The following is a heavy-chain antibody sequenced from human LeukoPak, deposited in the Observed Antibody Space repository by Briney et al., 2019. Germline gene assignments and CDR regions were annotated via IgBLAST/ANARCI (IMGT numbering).Heavy chain of an antibody. D-gene: IGHD2-15*01. J-gene: IGHJ1*01. CDR3: AQQVGYCSSGSCYFTY. CDR1: GFSFNTYA. CDR2: ISSTGGST. Sequence: GGSLRLSCAASGFSFNTYAMSWVRQAPGKGLEWVSAISSTGGSTYYADSVKGRFTISRDKSKYTLSLQMNSLRAEDTAVYYCAQQVGYCSSGSCYFTYWGQGTLVTVSS. V-gene: IGHV3-23*01.